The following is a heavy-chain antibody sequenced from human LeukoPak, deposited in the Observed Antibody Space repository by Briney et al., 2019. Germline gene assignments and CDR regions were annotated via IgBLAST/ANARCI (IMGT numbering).Heavy chain of an antibody. CDR3: ARGTAITAGIDF. CDR1: GFAFSTYW. Sequence: PGGSLRLSCTASGFAFSTYWMFWVRQAPGKGLVWVSQINPEGASTTYGDPAKGRFTASRDNAKNALHLQMNSLRADDTAVYYCARGTAITAGIDFWGQGTLVTVSS. V-gene: IGHV3-74*01. J-gene: IGHJ4*02. D-gene: IGHD6-19*01. CDR2: INPEGAST.